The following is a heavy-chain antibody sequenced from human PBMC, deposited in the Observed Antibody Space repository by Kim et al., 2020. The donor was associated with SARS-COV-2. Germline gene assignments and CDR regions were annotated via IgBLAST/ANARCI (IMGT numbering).Heavy chain of an antibody. CDR3: ARGLGTPDY. J-gene: IGHJ4*02. Sequence: FYADSVKGRFTISRDNSKGTLYLQMNSLRAEDTALYYCARGLGTPDYWGQGTLVTVSS. D-gene: IGHD7-27*01. V-gene: IGHV3-23*01.